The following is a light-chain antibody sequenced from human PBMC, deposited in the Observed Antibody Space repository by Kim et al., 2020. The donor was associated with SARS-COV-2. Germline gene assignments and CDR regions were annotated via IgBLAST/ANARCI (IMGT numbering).Light chain of an antibody. CDR2: QDT. CDR1: KLGDKY. CDR3: QAWDNSTPV. Sequence: SVSPGQTASITCSGDKLGDKYVCWYQQRPGQSPVLVIYQDTKRPSGIPERFSGSNSGNTATLTISGTQAMDEADYYCQAWDNSTPVFGGGTQLTVL. J-gene: IGLJ2*01. V-gene: IGLV3-1*01.